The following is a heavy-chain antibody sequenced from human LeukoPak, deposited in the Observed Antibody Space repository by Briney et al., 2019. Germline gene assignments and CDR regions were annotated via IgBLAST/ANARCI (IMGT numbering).Heavy chain of an antibody. J-gene: IGHJ4*02. D-gene: IGHD3-16*02. V-gene: IGHV3-33*01. CDR3: ARDYDYVWGSYRPFDY. Sequence: GRSLRLSCAASGFTFSNYGMQWVRQAPGKGLEWLAVIWYDGSQKYYADSVKGRFTISREDSKNTLYLQMNSLRVEDTAMYYCARDYDYVWGSYRPFDYWGQGTLVTVSS. CDR1: GFTFSNYG. CDR2: IWYDGSQK.